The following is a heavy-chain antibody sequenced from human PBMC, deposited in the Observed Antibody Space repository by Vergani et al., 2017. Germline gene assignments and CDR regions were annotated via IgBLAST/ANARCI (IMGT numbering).Heavy chain of an antibody. CDR1: GGSFSGYY. V-gene: IGHV4-34*01. Sequence: QVQLQQWGAGLLKPSETLSLTCAVYGGSFSGYYWSWIRQPPGKGLEWIGEINHSGSTNYNPSLKSRVTISVDTSKNQFSLKLSSVTAAATAVYYCARSRGIPGRAFDIWGQGTMVTVSS. CDR2: INHSGST. CDR3: ARSRGIPGRAFDI. D-gene: IGHD3-16*01. J-gene: IGHJ3*02.